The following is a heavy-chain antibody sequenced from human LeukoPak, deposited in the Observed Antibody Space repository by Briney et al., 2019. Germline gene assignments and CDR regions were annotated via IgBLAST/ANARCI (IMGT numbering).Heavy chain of an antibody. D-gene: IGHD3-10*01. Sequence: GASVKVSGKASGYTFTGYYMHWVRQAPGQGLEWMGWINPNSGGTNYAQKFQGRVTMTRDTSISTAYMELSRLRSDDTAVYCCARESTGGYFDYWGQGTLVTVSS. CDR3: ARESTGGYFDY. CDR1: GYTFTGYY. V-gene: IGHV1-2*02. CDR2: INPNSGGT. J-gene: IGHJ4*02.